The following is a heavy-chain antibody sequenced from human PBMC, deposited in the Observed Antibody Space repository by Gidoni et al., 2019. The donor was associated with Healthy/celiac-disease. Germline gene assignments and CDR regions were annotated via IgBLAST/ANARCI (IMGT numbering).Heavy chain of an antibody. CDR1: GFTFISYA. V-gene: IGHV3-23*01. CDR3: ASPGYCSGGSCDYYYYYYYGMDV. Sequence: EVQLLASGGGLVQPGGSLRLSCAASGFTFISYALSWVRQAPGQGLEWVSAISGSGGSTDYADSVKGRLTISRDNSKNTLYLQMNSLRAEDTAVYYCASPGYCSGGSCDYYYYYYYGMDVWGQGTTVTVSS. D-gene: IGHD2-15*01. J-gene: IGHJ6*02. CDR2: ISGSGGST.